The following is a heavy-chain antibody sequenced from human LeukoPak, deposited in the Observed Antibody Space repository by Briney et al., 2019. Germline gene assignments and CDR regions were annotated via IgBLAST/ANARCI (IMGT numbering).Heavy chain of an antibody. V-gene: IGHV4-59*01. CDR2: IYYSGGT. D-gene: IGHD6-13*01. CDR3: ARGAWYSTSWSFSY. Sequence: SETLSLTCTVSGDSISTYYWSWVRQPPGKGLEWIGYIYYSGGTNYNPSLKSRVTISVDTSKNQFSLKLSSVTAADTAVYYWARGAWYSTSWSFSYWGQGTLVTVSS. CDR1: GDSISTYY. J-gene: IGHJ4*02.